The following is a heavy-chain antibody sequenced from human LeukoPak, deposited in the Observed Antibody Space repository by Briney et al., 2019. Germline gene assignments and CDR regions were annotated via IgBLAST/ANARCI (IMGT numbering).Heavy chain of an antibody. Sequence: SETLSLTCTVSGASISSYYWGWIRQPPGKGLEWIGEINHSGSTNYNPSLKSRVTISVDTSKNQFSLKLSSVTAADTAVYYCARKNIVVVVAATRLAASGLFDYWGQGTLVTVSS. D-gene: IGHD2-15*01. CDR2: INHSGST. V-gene: IGHV4-34*01. CDR3: ARKNIVVVVAATRLAASGLFDY. J-gene: IGHJ4*02. CDR1: GASISSYY.